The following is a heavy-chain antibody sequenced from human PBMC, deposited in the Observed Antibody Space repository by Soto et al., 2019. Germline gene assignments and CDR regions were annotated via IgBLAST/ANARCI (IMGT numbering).Heavy chain of an antibody. CDR1: GFTFSSYA. CDR2: ISGSGGST. J-gene: IGHJ4*02. V-gene: IGHV3-23*01. Sequence: GALRLSCAASGFTFSSYAMSWVRQAPGKGLEWVSAISGSGGSTYYADSVKGRFTISRDNSKNTLYLQMNSLRAEDTAVYYCASQMRYFDWLLPFDYWGQGTLVTVSS. D-gene: IGHD3-9*01. CDR3: ASQMRYFDWLLPFDY.